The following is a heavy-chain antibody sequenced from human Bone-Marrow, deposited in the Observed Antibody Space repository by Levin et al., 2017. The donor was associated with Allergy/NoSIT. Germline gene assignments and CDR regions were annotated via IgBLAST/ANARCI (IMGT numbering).Heavy chain of an antibody. J-gene: IGHJ3*02. CDR3: ATGTSDYGDLHAFDM. V-gene: IGHV3-15*01. CDR1: GFTFTKAW. D-gene: IGHD4-17*01. CDR2: IKSKSDGGTI. Sequence: GGSLRLSCAASGFTFTKAWMSWVRQAPGKGLEWVGRIKSKSDGGTIGYAAPVKGRFTISRDDSKNTLYLQMNSLKTEDTAVYYCATGTSDYGDLHAFDMWGQGAMVTVSS.